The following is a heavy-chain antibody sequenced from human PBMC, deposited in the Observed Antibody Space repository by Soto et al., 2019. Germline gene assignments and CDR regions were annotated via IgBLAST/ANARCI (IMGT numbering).Heavy chain of an antibody. CDR1: GFIFSNYG. V-gene: IGHV3-23*01. CDR3: AKYIVVAANYRLDV. CDR2: ISGSGGNT. J-gene: IGHJ6*02. Sequence: GGSLRLSCAVSGFIFSNYGMSWVRQAPEKGLEWVSAISGSGGNTYYADSVKGRFTISRDNSKNTLYLQMNSLRADDTALYYCAKYIVVAANYRLDVWGQGTTVTVSS. D-gene: IGHD2-15*01.